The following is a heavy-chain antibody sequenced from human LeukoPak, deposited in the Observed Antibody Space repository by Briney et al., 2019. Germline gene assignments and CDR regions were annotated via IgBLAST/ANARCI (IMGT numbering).Heavy chain of an antibody. CDR1: GFTFVNAS. CDR3: TTGNP. Sequence: PGGSLRLSCLTSGFTFVNASMGWVRQAPGKGLEWVGLMKSKPEGGTTFYAAPVKDRFSISRDDSRNTLYLQVNSLTIGDTGVYYCTTGNPWGQGTLVTVSS. J-gene: IGHJ5*02. V-gene: IGHV3-15*01. CDR2: MKSKPEGGTT.